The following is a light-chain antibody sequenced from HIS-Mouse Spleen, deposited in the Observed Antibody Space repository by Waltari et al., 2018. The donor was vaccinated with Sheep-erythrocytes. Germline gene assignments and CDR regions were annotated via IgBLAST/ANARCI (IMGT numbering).Light chain of an antibody. CDR3: QQYNSYSWT. V-gene: IGKV3-11*01. Sequence: EIVLTQSPATLSLSPGERATLSCRASQSVSSYLAWHQQKPGQAPRLLIYDASNRATGIPARFSGSGSGTDFTLTISSLEPEDFAVYYCQQYNSYSWTFGQGTKVEIK. CDR2: DAS. CDR1: QSVSSY. J-gene: IGKJ1*01.